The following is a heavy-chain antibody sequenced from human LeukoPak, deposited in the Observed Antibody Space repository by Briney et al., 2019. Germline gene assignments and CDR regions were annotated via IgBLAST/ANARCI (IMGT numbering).Heavy chain of an antibody. CDR3: VRATTTGYYYGMDV. J-gene: IGHJ6*02. CDR2: IIPIFGIA. D-gene: IGHD1-1*01. V-gene: IGHV1-69*04. Sequence: GASVKVSCKASGGTFSSYAISWVRQAPGQGLEWMGRIIPIFGIANYAQKFQGRVTITADKSTSTAYMELSSLRSEDTAVYYCVRATTTGYYYGMDVWGQGTTVTVSS. CDR1: GGTFSSYA.